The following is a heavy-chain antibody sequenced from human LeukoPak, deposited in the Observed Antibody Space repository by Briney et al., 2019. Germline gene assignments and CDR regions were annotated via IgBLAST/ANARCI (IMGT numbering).Heavy chain of an antibody. CDR3: ARNKYGHVNWFDP. D-gene: IGHD2-8*01. J-gene: IGHJ5*02. CDR2: IYYSGST. Sequence: SETLSLTCTVSGGSISPYYWSWIRQPPGKGLEWIGYIYYSGSTNYNPSLKSRVTISVDTSKNQFSLKLSSVTAADTAVYYCARNKYGHVNWFDPWGQGTLVTVSS. V-gene: IGHV4-59*12. CDR1: GGSISPYY.